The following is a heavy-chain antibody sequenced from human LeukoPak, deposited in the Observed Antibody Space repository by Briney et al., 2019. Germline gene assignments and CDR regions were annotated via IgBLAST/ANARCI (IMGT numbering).Heavy chain of an antibody. CDR2: INDIGST. CDR3: ARDGGGYYYYHMDV. J-gene: IGHJ6*03. V-gene: IGHV4-59*01. Sequence: PSETLSLTCSVSGGSISNYYWSWIRHPPGKGLEWIGYINDIGSTNYNPSLESRVTISVDTSKNQFSLRLRSLTAADTAVYYCARDGGGYYYYHMDVWGKGAAVAVSS. CDR1: GGSISNYY. D-gene: IGHD2-15*01.